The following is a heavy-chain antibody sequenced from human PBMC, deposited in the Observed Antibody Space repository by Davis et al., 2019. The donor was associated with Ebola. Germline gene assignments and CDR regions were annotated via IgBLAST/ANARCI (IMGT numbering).Heavy chain of an antibody. J-gene: IGHJ4*02. CDR2: ISSSGTYT. V-gene: IGHV3-11*03. D-gene: IGHD6-19*01. CDR1: GFTFSDYY. Sequence: GESLKISCTSSGFTFSDYYMTWIRQAPGKGLEWVSYISSSGTYTNYVDSVKGRFSISRDNAENSLFLQMNALRAEDTALYYCTTRLVNHFDYWGQGTLVTVSS. CDR3: TTRLVNHFDY.